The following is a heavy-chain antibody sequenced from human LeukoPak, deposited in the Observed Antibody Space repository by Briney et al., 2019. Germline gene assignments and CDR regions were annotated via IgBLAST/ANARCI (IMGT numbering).Heavy chain of an antibody. CDR1: GFTFGAYA. CDR3: AKDRSVDGPSYYGSGNQFLP. CDR2: ISGSADAT. Sequence: GGSLRLSCAVSGFTFGAYAMSWVRQPPGKGLEWVSGISGSADATWYADSVKGRFTISRDNSKNTVNVQMNSLRPEDTAVYYCAKDRSVDGPSYYGSGNQFLPWGQGTLVTVSS. J-gene: IGHJ4*02. D-gene: IGHD3-10*01. V-gene: IGHV3-23*01.